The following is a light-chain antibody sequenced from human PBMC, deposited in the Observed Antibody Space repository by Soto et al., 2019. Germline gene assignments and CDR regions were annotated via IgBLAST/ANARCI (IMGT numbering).Light chain of an antibody. Sequence: QAVVTQPASVSGSPGQSITISCTGTSSDVGGYNYVSWYQQHPGKAPKLMIYDVTDRPSGISNRFSGSKSGYTASLTISGLQAEDEADYYCSSHTTSSTLVFGGGTKVTVL. CDR1: SSDVGGYNY. V-gene: IGLV2-14*01. CDR3: SSHTTSSTLV. J-gene: IGLJ2*01. CDR2: DVT.